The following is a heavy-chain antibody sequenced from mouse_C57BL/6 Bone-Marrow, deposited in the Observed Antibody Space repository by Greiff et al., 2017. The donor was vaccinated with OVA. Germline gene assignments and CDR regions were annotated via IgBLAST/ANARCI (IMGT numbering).Heavy chain of an antibody. D-gene: IGHD6-2*01. J-gene: IGHJ3*01. V-gene: IGHV5-6*01. Sequence: EVQRVESGGDLVKPGGSLKLSCAASGFTFSSYGMSWVRQTPDKRLEWVATISSGGSYTSYPDSVKGRFTISRDNAKNTLYLQMSSLKSEDTAMYYCARHSLELVYWGQGTLVTVSA. CDR1: GFTFSSYG. CDR3: ARHSLELVY. CDR2: ISSGGSYT.